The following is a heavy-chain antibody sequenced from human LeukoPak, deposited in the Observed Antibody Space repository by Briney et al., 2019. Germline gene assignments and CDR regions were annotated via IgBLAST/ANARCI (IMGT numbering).Heavy chain of an antibody. D-gene: IGHD3-16*01. Sequence: SQTLSLTCTVSGGSISSGDYYWSWIRQPPGKGLEWIGYIYYSGSTFHYNPSLKSRVSISMDTSKNQFSLRLSSVTAADTAVYYCARDVRLAVWGQGTLVTVSS. CDR3: ARDVRLAV. V-gene: IGHV4-30-4*08. CDR2: IYYSGST. J-gene: IGHJ4*02. CDR1: GGSISSGDYY.